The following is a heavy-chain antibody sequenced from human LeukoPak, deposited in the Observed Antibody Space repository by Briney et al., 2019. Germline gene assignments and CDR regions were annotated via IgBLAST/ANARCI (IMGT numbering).Heavy chain of an antibody. D-gene: IGHD3-16*01. V-gene: IGHV4-59*08. Sequence: SETLSLTCTVSGGSISSYYWSWIRQPPGKGLEWIGYIYYSGSTNYNHSLKSRVTISVDTSKNHFSLRLSSVTAADTAVYYCARRRGRTFYFDYWGQGTLVTVSS. CDR3: ARRRGRTFYFDY. CDR2: IYYSGST. CDR1: GGSISSYY. J-gene: IGHJ4*02.